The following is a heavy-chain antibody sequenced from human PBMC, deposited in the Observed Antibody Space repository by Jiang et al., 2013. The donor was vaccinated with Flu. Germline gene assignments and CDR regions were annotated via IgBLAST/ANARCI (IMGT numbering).Heavy chain of an antibody. CDR3: ARDSRGLIDF. CDR2: IYYSGTT. J-gene: IGHJ4*02. Sequence: GLVKPSETLSLTCTVSGGSISSDYWSWIRQPPGKGLEWIGYIYYSGTTKYNPSLKSRVTISLDRSKNQFSLRLSSVTAADTAVYYCARDSRGLIDFWGQGTLVAVSS. V-gene: IGHV4-59*13. D-gene: IGHD1-26*01. CDR1: GGSISSDY.